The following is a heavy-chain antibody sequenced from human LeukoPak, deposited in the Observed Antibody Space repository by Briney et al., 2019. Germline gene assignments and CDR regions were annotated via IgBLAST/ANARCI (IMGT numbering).Heavy chain of an antibody. CDR2: ISTSSRYI. J-gene: IGHJ5*02. CDR1: GFTFSGYN. D-gene: IGHD2-2*01. V-gene: IGHV3-21*01. CDR3: ARDGCSSTSCRFYNWFDP. Sequence: PGGSLRLSCAASGFTFSGYNMNWVRQAPGKGLEWVSFISTSSRYIHYADSVKGRFTISRDNAKNSLFLQMNSLRAEDTAVYYCARDGCSSTSCRFYNWFDPWGQGTLVTVSS.